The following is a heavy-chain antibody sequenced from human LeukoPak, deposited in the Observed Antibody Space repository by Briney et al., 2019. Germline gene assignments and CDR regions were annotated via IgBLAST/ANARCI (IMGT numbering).Heavy chain of an antibody. Sequence: GGSLRLSCAASGFTFSSFWMYRVRQAPGKGLVWVSRINSDGGSTTYADSVKGRFTISRDNAKNTVYLQMNSLRAEDTAVYYCARRRERGASDAFAFWGQGTMVTVSS. CDR1: GFTFSSFW. V-gene: IGHV3-74*01. CDR3: ARRRERGASDAFAF. J-gene: IGHJ3*01. D-gene: IGHD3-16*01. CDR2: INSDGGST.